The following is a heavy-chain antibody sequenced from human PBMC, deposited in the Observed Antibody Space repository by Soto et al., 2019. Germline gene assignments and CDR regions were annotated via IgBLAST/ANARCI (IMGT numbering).Heavy chain of an antibody. J-gene: IGHJ4*02. CDR1: GYTFTSYG. Sequence: QVHLVQSGAEVKKPGASVKVSCKCSGYTFTSYGITWVRQAPGQGLEWLGWISAHNGNTDYAQKLQGRVTVTRDTSTSTAYMELRSMRSDDTAVYYCARGRYGDYWGQGALVTVSS. D-gene: IGHD1-1*01. V-gene: IGHV1-18*01. CDR2: ISAHNGNT. CDR3: ARGRYGDY.